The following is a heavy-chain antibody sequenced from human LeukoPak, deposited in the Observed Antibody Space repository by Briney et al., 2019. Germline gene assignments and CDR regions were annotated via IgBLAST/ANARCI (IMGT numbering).Heavy chain of an antibody. Sequence: PWGSLRLSCAASGFTFSSYAMHWVRQAPGKGLEWVAVVSFDGDNKYYADSVKDRFTISRDNSQNTLYLQLNSLRAEDTAVYYCARDWALNYWGQGTVVTVSS. CDR1: GFTFSSYA. D-gene: IGHD3-16*01. J-gene: IGHJ4*02. CDR3: ARDWALNY. CDR2: VSFDGDNK. V-gene: IGHV3-30-3*01.